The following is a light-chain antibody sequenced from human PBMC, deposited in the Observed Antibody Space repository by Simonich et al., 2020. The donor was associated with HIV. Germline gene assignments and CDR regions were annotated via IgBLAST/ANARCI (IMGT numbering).Light chain of an antibody. J-gene: IGKJ4*01. Sequence: EIVMTQSPDTLSVSPGERATLSCRASQSVGINLAWYQQKPGQAPRLLIYGASTRATGIPARFSGSGSDTEFILTISSMQSEDFAVYFCQQYKDLILTFGGGTKVDIK. CDR2: GAS. V-gene: IGKV3-15*01. CDR3: QQYKDLILT. CDR1: QSVGIN.